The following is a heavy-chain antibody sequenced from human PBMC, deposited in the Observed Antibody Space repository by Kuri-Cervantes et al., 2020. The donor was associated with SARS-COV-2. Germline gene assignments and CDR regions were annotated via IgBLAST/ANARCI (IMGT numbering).Heavy chain of an antibody. CDR3: ARTNTIFGVAIWGWFDP. CDR2: IDTSGST. J-gene: IGHJ5*02. Sequence: SETLSLTCTVSGGSISSSYWNWIRQPAGKGLEWIGHIDTSGSTNYNPSLKSRVTMSIDTSKNQFSLNLSSVTAADTAVYCCARTNTIFGVAIWGWFDPWDQGTLVTVSS. D-gene: IGHD3-3*01. CDR1: GGSISSSY. V-gene: IGHV4-4*07.